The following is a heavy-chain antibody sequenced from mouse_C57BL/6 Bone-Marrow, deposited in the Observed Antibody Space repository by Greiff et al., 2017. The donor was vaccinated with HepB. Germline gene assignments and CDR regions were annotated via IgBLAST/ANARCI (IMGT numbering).Heavy chain of an antibody. V-gene: IGHV14-4*01. J-gene: IGHJ4*01. CDR1: GFNIKDDY. D-gene: IGHD2-10*02. CDR2: IDPENGDT. Sequence: EVKVVESGAELVRPGASVKLSCTASGFNIKDDYMHWVKQRPEQGLEWIGWIDPENGDTEYASKFQGKATITADTSSNTAYLQLSSLTSEDTAVYYCTIPRAMDYWGQGTSVTVSS. CDR3: TIPRAMDY.